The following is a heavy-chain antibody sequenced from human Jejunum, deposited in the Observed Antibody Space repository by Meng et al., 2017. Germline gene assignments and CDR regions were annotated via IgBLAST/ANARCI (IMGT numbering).Heavy chain of an antibody. V-gene: IGHV4-34*01. CDR3: TRGTDRGKSGDY. Sequence: VQVEEWGGGLLKDSETLSRTCAVYGGYSSGYEVSWMGKNAGKGMEWIGEIDPSGSTDYNPSLKSRLTISLDTSKNQFSMKMSSETAADTGIYYCTRGTDRGKSGDYWGQGTLVTVSS. CDR2: IDPSGST. J-gene: IGHJ4*02. D-gene: IGHD3-16*01. CDR1: GGYSSGYE.